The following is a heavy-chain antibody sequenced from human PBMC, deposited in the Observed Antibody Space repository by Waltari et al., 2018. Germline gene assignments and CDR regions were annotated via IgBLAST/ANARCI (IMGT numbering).Heavy chain of an antibody. D-gene: IGHD6-19*01. V-gene: IGHV1-2*06. CDR2: INPNSGGT. J-gene: IGHJ4*02. CDR1: GYTFTGYY. CDR3: ARDHPHDSSGWIL. Sequence: QVQLVQSGAEVKKPGASVKVSCKAAGYTFTGYYMHWVRQAPGQGLEWMGRINPNSGGTNYAQKFQGRVTMTRDTSISTAYMELSRLRSDDTAVYYCARDHPHDSSGWILWGQGTLVTVSS.